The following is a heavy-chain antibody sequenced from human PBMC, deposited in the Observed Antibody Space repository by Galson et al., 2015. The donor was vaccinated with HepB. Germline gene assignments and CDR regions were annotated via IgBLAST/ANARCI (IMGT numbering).Heavy chain of an antibody. CDR3: ARVTSTHNFGRSRYSFYYYGMDV. D-gene: IGHD1-20*01. CDR2: INTNTGEP. CDR1: GYTFTNYA. J-gene: IGHJ6*02. Sequence: ASGYTFTNYAITWVRQAPGQGLEWMGWINTNTGEPTYAQAFTGRFVFSLDTSVTTAHLQISSLKPEDTAVYYCARVTSTHNFGRSRYSFYYYGMDVWGQGTTVTVPS. V-gene: IGHV7-4-1*02.